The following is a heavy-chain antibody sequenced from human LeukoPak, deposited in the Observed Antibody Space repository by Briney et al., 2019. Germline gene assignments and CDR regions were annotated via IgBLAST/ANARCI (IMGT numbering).Heavy chain of an antibody. V-gene: IGHV1-2*02. CDR1: GYTFTGYY. D-gene: IGHD2-2*01. CDR2: INPNSGGT. Sequence: ASVKVSCKASGYTFTGYYMHWVRQAPGQGLEWMGWINPNSGGTNYAQNFQGRVTMTRDTSLSTAYMELSRLRSDDTAVYYCARDQGAYQLLLTFDPWGQGTLVTVSS. CDR3: ARDQGAYQLLLTFDP. J-gene: IGHJ5*02.